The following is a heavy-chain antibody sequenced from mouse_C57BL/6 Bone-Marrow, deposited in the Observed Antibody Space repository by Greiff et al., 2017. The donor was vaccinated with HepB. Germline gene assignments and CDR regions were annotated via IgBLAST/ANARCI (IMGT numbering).Heavy chain of an antibody. CDR1: GYTFTSYW. V-gene: IGHV1-52*01. Sequence: QVHVKQPGAELVRPGSSVKLSCKASGYTFTSYWMHWVKQRPIQGLEWIGNIDPSDSETHYNQKFKDKATLTVDKSSSTAYMQLSSLTSEDSAVYYCAIRWLLPYYAMDYWGQGTSVTVSS. J-gene: IGHJ4*01. CDR2: IDPSDSET. CDR3: AIRWLLPYYAMDY. D-gene: IGHD2-3*01.